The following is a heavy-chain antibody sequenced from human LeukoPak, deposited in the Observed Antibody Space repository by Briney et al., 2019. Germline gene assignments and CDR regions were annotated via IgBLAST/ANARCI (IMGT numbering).Heavy chain of an antibody. CDR1: GGSISSGSYY. V-gene: IGHV4-61*02. Sequence: SETLSLTCTVSGGSISSGSYYWSWIRQPAGKGLEWIGRIYTSGSTNYNPSLKSRVTISVDTSKNQFSLKLSSVTAADTAVYYCASSDYSNYYYYMDVWGKGTTVTVSS. D-gene: IGHD4-11*01. CDR3: ASSDYSNYYYYMDV. J-gene: IGHJ6*03. CDR2: IYTSGST.